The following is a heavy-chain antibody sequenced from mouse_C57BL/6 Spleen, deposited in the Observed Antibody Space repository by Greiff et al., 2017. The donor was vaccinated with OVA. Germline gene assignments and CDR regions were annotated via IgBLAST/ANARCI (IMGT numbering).Heavy chain of an antibody. V-gene: IGHV1-81*01. CDR2: IYPRSGNT. D-gene: IGHD2-1*01. J-gene: IGHJ4*01. Sequence: VQLVESGAELARPGASVKLSCKASGYTFTSYGISWVKQRTGQGLEWIGEIYPRSGNTYYNEKFKGKATLTADKSSSTAYMELRSLTSEDSAVYFCARGGGTTMVNYYAMDYWGQGTSVTVSS. CDR1: GYTFTSYG. CDR3: ARGGGTTMVNYYAMDY.